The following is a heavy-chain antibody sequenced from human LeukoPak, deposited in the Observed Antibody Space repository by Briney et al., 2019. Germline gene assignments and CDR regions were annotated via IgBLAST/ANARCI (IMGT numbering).Heavy chain of an antibody. J-gene: IGHJ3*02. CDR3: ARDPSRNRRAFDI. D-gene: IGHD1-14*01. CDR1: GYTFTSYA. CDR2: INAGNGNT. Sequence: AASVKVSCKASGYTFTSYAMHWVRQAPGQRLEWMGWINAGNGNTNYAQKLQGRVTMTTDTSTSTAYMELRSLRSDDTAVYYCARDPSRNRRAFDIWGQGTMVTVSS. V-gene: IGHV1-3*01.